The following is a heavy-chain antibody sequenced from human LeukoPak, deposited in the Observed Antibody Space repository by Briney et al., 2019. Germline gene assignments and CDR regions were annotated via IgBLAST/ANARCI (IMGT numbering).Heavy chain of an antibody. J-gene: IGHJ4*02. CDR2: INTHTGNP. CDR3: AREDGYDSSGYYYDYFDY. D-gene: IGHD3-22*01. CDR1: GYTFTSYA. V-gene: IGHV7-4-1*02. Sequence: ASVKVSCKAFGYTFTSYAMNWVRQASGQGLEWMGWINTHTGNPTYAQGFTGRFVFSLDTSVSTAYLQISSLKAEDTAVYYCAREDGYDSSGYYYDYFDYWGQGTLDTVSS.